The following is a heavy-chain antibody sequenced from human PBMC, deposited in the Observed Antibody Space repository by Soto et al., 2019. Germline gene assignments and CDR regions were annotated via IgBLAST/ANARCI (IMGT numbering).Heavy chain of an antibody. Sequence: GASVKVSCKASGYTFTGYYMHWVRQAPGQGLEWMGWINPNSGGTNYAQKFQGRVTMTRDTSISTAYMELSRLRSDDTAVYYCAPSGGHYYDSSGYCLAEPYGMDVWGQGTTVTVSS. D-gene: IGHD3-22*01. CDR1: GYTFTGYY. J-gene: IGHJ6*02. V-gene: IGHV1-2*02. CDR2: INPNSGGT. CDR3: APSGGHYYDSSGYCLAEPYGMDV.